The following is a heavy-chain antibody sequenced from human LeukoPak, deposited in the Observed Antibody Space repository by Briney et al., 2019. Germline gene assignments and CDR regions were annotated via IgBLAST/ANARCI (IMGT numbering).Heavy chain of an antibody. V-gene: IGHV1-3*01. CDR1: GYTFTSYA. D-gene: IGHD6-13*01. CDR3: ARAIAAAGYYYYGMDV. Sequence: ASVKVSCKASGYTFTSYAMHWVRQAPGQRLEWMGWINAGNGNTKYSQKFQGRVTITRDTSASTAYMELSRLRSDDTAVYYCARAIAAAGYYYYGMDVWGQGTTVTVSS. CDR2: INAGNGNT. J-gene: IGHJ6*02.